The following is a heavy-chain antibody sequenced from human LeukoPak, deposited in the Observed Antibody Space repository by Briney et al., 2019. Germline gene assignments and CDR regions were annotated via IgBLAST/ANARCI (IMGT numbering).Heavy chain of an antibody. CDR1: GFTFSSYA. CDR3: ASAGYSSGWYGGDY. CDR2: ISYDGSNK. D-gene: IGHD6-19*01. J-gene: IGHJ4*02. V-gene: IGHV3-30-3*01. Sequence: GGSLRLSCAASGFTFSSYAMHWVRQAPGKGLEWVAVISYDGSNKYYADSVKGRFTISRDNSKNTLYLQMNSLRVEDTAVYYCASAGYSSGWYGGDYWGQGTLVTVSS.